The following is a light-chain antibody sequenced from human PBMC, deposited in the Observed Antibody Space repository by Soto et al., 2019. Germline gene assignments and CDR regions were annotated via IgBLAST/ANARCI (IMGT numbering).Light chain of an antibody. CDR3: HQLNSYPYT. V-gene: IGKV1-9*01. CDR2: AAS. CDR1: QGIGSY. J-gene: IGKJ2*01. Sequence: IQLNQSPSSLSASVGDRVTITCRASQGIGSYFAWYQQKPGKAPKLLIYAASTLRSGVPSRFSGSGSGTDFTLTISSLQPEDFATYYCHQLNSYPYTFGQGTKLEI.